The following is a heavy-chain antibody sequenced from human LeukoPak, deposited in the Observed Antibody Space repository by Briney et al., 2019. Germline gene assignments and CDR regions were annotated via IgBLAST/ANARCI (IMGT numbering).Heavy chain of an antibody. D-gene: IGHD3-10*01. Sequence: KPSETLSLTCAVYGGSFSGYYWSWIRQPPGKGLEWIGEINHSGSTNYNPSLKSRVTISVDTSKNQSSLKLSSVTAADTAVYYYARGSTGGSGSKNYYGSGSHPSRYYYYYMDVWGKGTTVTVSS. J-gene: IGHJ6*03. CDR2: INHSGST. V-gene: IGHV4-34*01. CDR3: ARGSTGGSGSKNYYGSGSHPSRYYYYYMDV. CDR1: GGSFSGYY.